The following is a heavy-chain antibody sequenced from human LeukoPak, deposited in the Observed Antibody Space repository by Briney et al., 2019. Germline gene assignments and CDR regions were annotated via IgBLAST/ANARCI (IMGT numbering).Heavy chain of an antibody. J-gene: IGHJ6*03. V-gene: IGHV4-34*01. CDR1: GGSFSGYY. Sequence: ASETLSLTCAVYGGSFSGYYWGWIRQPPGKGLEWIGEINHSGSTNYNPSLQSRVSISVDRSKRQFSLRLTSVTAADTAVYYCASNGHYCIEFWGNGTTATVSS. CDR3: ASNGHYCIEF. D-gene: IGHD2-8*01. CDR2: INHSGST.